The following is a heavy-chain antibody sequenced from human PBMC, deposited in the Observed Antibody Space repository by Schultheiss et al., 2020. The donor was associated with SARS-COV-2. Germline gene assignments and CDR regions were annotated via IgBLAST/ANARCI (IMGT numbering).Heavy chain of an antibody. Sequence: ASVKVSCKASGYTFTSYDINWVRQATGQGLEWMGWMNPNSGNTGYAQKFQGRVTMTRNTSISTAYMELSSLRSDDTAVYYCASEWVVVAANWWFDPWGQGTLVTVSS. CDR3: ASEWVVVAANWWFDP. J-gene: IGHJ5*02. V-gene: IGHV1-8*01. D-gene: IGHD2-15*01. CDR1: GYTFTSYD. CDR2: MNPNSGNT.